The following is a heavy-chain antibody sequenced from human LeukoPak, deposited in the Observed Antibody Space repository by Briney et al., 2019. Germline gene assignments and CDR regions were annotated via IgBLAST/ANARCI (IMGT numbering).Heavy chain of an antibody. Sequence: KPSETLYLTCSASGGSMSDSITWGWVRQPPGKEPEWLANIHDDGRTDPNPSLRSRLTISQDRSKNQFSLKVSSVTAADTAFYYCAKVLTAAGLDLWGQGILVTVSS. CDR2: IHDDGRT. CDR1: GGSMSDSIT. V-gene: IGHV4/OR15-8*01. J-gene: IGHJ5*02. CDR3: AKVLTAAGLDL. D-gene: IGHD6-25*01.